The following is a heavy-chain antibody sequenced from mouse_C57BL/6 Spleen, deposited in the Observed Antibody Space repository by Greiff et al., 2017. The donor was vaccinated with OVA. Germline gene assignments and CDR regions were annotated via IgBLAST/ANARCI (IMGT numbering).Heavy chain of an antibody. V-gene: IGHV3-6*01. CDR1: GYSITSGYY. Sequence: DVQLQESGPGLVKPSQSLSLTCSVTGYSITSGYYWNWIRQFPGNKLEWMGYISYDGSNNYNPSLKNRISITRDTSKNQFFLKLNSVTTEDTATYYCARETYDEGFAYWGQGTLVTVSA. D-gene: IGHD2-12*01. CDR3: ARETYDEGFAY. J-gene: IGHJ3*01. CDR2: ISYDGSN.